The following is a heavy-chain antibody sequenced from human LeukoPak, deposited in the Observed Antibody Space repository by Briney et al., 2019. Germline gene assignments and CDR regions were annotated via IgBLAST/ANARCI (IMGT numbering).Heavy chain of an antibody. Sequence: GGSLRLSCAASGFIFSSFSMNWVRQAPGKGLEWVSYIRSDGARTDYTGAVKGRFTISRDDAKNSLYLQMNSLRVEDTAVYYCARMNYISTGWGAPFDYWGQGVLVTVSS. CDR3: ARMNYISTGWGAPFDY. D-gene: IGHD1-7*01. V-gene: IGHV3-48*04. CDR1: GFIFSSFS. J-gene: IGHJ4*02. CDR2: IRSDGART.